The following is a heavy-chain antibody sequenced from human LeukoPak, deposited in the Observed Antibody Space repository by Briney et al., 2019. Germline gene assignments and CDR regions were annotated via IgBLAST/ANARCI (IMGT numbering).Heavy chain of an antibody. J-gene: IGHJ6*02. D-gene: IGHD6-13*01. V-gene: IGHV3-9*01. CDR2: ISWNSGSI. Sequence: GGSLRLSCATSGFTFDDYAMHWVRQAPGKGLEWVSGISWNSGSIGYADSVKGRFTISRDKAKNSLYLQMNSLRAEDTALYYCAKDLTGYSSSWGQGTTVTVSS. CDR1: GFTFDDYA. CDR3: AKDLTGYSSS.